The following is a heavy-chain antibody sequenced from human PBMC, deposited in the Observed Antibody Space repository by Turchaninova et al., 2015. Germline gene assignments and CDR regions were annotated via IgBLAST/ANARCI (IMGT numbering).Heavy chain of an antibody. D-gene: IGHD3-16*01. V-gene: IGHV3-23*04. J-gene: IGHJ6*02. Sequence: EVQLVESGGGLVQPGGSRRLTWAASGFTFSSQAMIWVRQAPGKGGVWVSAISGRGGSTYYADSVKGRFTISRDNSKNTLYLQMNSLRAEDTAVYYCAKEGGRSYYYGMDVWGQGTTVTVSS. CDR1: GFTFSSQA. CDR2: ISGRGGST. CDR3: AKEGGRSYYYGMDV.